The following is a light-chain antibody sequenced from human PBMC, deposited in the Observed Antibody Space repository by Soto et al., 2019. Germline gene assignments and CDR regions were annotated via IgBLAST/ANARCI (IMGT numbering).Light chain of an antibody. Sequence: EIVMTQSPATLSVSPGERATLSCRAGQSISSNLAWYQQKPGQAPRLHIYGESTRATGIPARFSGSGSGTEFTLTISSLQSEDFAVYYCQHYNNWPPWTFGQGTKVEIK. CDR1: QSISSN. CDR2: GES. V-gene: IGKV3D-15*01. CDR3: QHYNNWPPWT. J-gene: IGKJ1*01.